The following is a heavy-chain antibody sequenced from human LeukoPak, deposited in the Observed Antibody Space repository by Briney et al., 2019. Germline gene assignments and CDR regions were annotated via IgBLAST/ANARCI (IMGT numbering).Heavy chain of an antibody. CDR1: GASVSGSDYY. CDR3: AKSGGYGLIDY. V-gene: IGHV4-39*01. D-gene: IGHD1-26*01. Sequence: SETLSLTCAVSGASVSGSDYYWGWIRQPPGKGLEWIGNIYSSGSTYYNASLQSRVTISIDTSKNQFSLRLNSVTAADTAMYYCAKSGGYGLIDYWGQGTRVTVSS. J-gene: IGHJ4*02. CDR2: IYSSGST.